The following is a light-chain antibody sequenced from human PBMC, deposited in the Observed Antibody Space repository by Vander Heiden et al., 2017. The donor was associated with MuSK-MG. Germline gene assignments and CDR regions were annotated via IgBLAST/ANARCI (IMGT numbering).Light chain of an antibody. CDR1: QGISSF. J-gene: IGKJ5*01. CDR3: QQSYRTPFT. V-gene: IGKV1-39*01. CDR2: AAS. Sequence: IQMTLSPSSLSASVGGSVTITFLANQGISSFLKWYQQNPWTAPMLLIYAASSLTGGVPSRFSGSGSGTDFTLTISSLQPEVFATYYCQQSYRTPFTFGQGTRLEIK.